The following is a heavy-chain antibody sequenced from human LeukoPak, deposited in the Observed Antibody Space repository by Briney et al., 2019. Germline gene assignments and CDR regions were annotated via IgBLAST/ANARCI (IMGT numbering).Heavy chain of an antibody. Sequence: SETLSLTCSVSGGSISSYYWSWIRQPPGKGLEWIGYIYYSGSTNYNPSLKSRVTISVDTSKNQFSLKLSSVTAADTAVYYCARDRRDDHGLDYWGQGTLVTVSS. V-gene: IGHV4-59*01. CDR2: IYYSGST. D-gene: IGHD3-16*01. CDR1: GGSISSYY. CDR3: ARDRRDDHGLDY. J-gene: IGHJ4*02.